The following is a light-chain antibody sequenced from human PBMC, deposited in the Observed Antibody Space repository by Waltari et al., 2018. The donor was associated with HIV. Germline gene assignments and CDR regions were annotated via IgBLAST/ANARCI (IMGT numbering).Light chain of an antibody. V-gene: IGLV2-14*02. Sequence: SALTQPASVSGSRGPSIAISCPGTSSDVGTYKLVSWYQQHPGKAPKLIIYEVRNRPSGVSNRFSGSTSGNTASLTISGLQAEDEADYYCTSYTSTTAVIFGGGTRLTV. CDR1: SSDVGTYKL. J-gene: IGLJ2*01. CDR2: EVR. CDR3: TSYTSTTAVI.